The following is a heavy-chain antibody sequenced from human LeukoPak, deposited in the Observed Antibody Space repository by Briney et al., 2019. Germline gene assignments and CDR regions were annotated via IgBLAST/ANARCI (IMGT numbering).Heavy chain of an antibody. CDR3: AREGTERHGMDV. CDR2: INPNSGGT. J-gene: IGHJ6*02. Sequence: GASVKVSCKASGGTFSSYAISWVRQAPGQGPEWMGWINPNSGGTNYAQKFQGWVTMTRDTSISTAYMELSRLRSDDTAVYYCAREGTERHGMDVWGQGTTVTVSS. D-gene: IGHD1-1*01. CDR1: GGTFSSYA. V-gene: IGHV1-2*04.